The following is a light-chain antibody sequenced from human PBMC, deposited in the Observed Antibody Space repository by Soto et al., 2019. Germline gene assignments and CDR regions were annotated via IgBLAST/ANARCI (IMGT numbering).Light chain of an antibody. CDR3: SSFTTSSSLVV. V-gene: IGLV2-14*03. Sequence: QSALTQPASVSGSPGQSITISCTGTSSDIGGYNFVSWYQQHPGRAPKLIIYEVSNRPSGVSDRFSGSKSGNTASLTISGLQTEDEADYYCSSFTTSSSLVVFGGWTQLTVL. J-gene: IGLJ2*01. CDR1: SSDIGGYNF. CDR2: EVS.